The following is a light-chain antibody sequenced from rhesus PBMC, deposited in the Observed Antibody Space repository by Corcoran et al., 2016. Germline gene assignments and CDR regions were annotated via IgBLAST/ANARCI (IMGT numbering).Light chain of an antibody. V-gene: IGKV3-17*02. CDR3: QQESNWSYS. Sequence: EIVMTQSPATLSLSPGERATLSCRASQSVSSRLAWYQQKPGQAPRLLIYDASSRVTGIPDRFSGRGSGTDFNLTISSLEPEDVAVYFCQQESNWSYSFGQGTKVEI. CDR1: QSVSSR. J-gene: IGKJ2*01. CDR2: DAS.